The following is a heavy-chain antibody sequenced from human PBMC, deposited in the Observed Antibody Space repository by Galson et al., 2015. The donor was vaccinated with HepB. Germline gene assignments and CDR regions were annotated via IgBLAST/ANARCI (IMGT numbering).Heavy chain of an antibody. CDR3: ARGRTGYSSSWYTLSRGGLDWFDP. D-gene: IGHD6-13*01. CDR1: GDSVSSNSAA. J-gene: IGHJ5*02. Sequence: CAISGDSVSSNSAAWNWIRQSPSRGLEWLGRTYYRSKWYNDYAVSVKSRITINPDTSKNQFSLQLNSVTPEDTAVYYCARGRTGYSSSWYTLSRGGLDWFDPWGQGTLVTVSS. CDR2: TYYRSKWYN. V-gene: IGHV6-1*01.